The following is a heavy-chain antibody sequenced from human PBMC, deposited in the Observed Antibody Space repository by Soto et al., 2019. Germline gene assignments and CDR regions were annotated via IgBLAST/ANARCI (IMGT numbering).Heavy chain of an antibody. CDR3: ARDRATVTTYYFDY. V-gene: IGHV3-30*04. Sequence: RGSLRLSCAASGFTFSSYAMHWVRQAPGKGLEWVAVISYDGSNKYYADSVKGRFTISRDNSKNTLYLQMNSLRAEDTAVYYCARDRATVTTYYFDYWGQGTLVTVSS. J-gene: IGHJ4*02. D-gene: IGHD4-4*01. CDR1: GFTFSSYA. CDR2: ISYDGSNK.